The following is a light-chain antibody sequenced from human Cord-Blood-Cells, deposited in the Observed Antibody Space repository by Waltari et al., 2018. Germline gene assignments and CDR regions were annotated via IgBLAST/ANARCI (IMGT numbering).Light chain of an antibody. CDR3: CSYAGSSTFNWV. Sequence: QSALTQPASVSGSPGQSITISCTGTSSDVGSYNLVSWYQQHPGKAPKLMIYEGSKRTVGVSNRFSGSKSGNTASLTISGLQAEDEADYYCCSYAGSSTFNWVFGGGTKLTVL. V-gene: IGLV2-23*03. CDR2: EGS. CDR1: SSDVGSYNL. J-gene: IGLJ3*02.